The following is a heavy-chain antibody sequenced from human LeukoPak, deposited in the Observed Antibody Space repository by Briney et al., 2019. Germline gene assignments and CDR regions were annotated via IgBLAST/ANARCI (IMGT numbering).Heavy chain of an antibody. CDR3: ARAPGEWWELPNPYFDY. CDR1: GSTFTSYG. Sequence: ASVKLSRKASGSTFTSYGFSWIRHAPGPGHELMGLITTYNGNTNYAQKLQGRVTMTTDTSTSTAYMELRSLRSDDTAVYYCARAPGEWWELPNPYFDYWGQGTLVTVSS. J-gene: IGHJ4*02. D-gene: IGHD1-26*01. V-gene: IGHV1-18*01. CDR2: ITTYNGNT.